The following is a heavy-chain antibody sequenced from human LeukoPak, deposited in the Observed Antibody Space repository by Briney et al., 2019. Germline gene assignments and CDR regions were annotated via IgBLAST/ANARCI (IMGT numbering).Heavy chain of an antibody. CDR3: ARDYYGSGQVWFDP. CDR2: ISAYNGNT. Sequence: GASVKVSCKASGYTFTSYGISWVRQAPGQGLEWMGWISAYNGNTNYAQKLQGRVTMTTDTSTSTAYMELRSLRSDDTAMYYCARDYYGSGQVWFDPWGQGTLVTVSS. V-gene: IGHV1-18*01. J-gene: IGHJ5*02. CDR1: GYTFTSYG. D-gene: IGHD3-10*01.